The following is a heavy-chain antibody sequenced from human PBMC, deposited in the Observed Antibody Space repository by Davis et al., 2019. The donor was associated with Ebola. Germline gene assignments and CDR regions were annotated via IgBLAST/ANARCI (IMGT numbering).Heavy chain of an antibody. CDR1: GFTFNNYG. CDR3: ARDMRGGHCLDY. D-gene: IGHD2-21*01. J-gene: IGHJ4*02. V-gene: IGHV3-33*01. CDR2: IWFDGSNK. Sequence: PGGSLRLSCAASGFTFNNYGMHWARQAPGKGLEWVAVIWFDGSNKYYADSVKGRFTISRDNSKNTLFLQMNSLRAEDSAVYYCARDMRGGHCLDYWGQGTLVTLSS.